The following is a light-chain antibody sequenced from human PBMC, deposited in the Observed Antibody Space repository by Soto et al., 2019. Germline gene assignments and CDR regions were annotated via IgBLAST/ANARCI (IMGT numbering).Light chain of an antibody. CDR3: HQYASSRT. J-gene: IGKJ1*01. CDR2: AAS. V-gene: IGKV3-20*01. CDR1: QSVSSRY. Sequence: EIVLTQSPVTLSLSPGERATLSCRASQSVSSRYFAWYQQKPGQAPRLLIYAASSRAAGIPDRFSGSGSVTDFSLTISRLEPEDFAVYYCHQYASSRTFGPGTKVE.